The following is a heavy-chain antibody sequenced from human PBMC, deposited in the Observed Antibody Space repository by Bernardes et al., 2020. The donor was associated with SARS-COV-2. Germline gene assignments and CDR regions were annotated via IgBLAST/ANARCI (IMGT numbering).Heavy chain of an antibody. V-gene: IGHV3-66*02. J-gene: IGHJ4*02. CDR3: ARVDGLHRHFEH. CDR2: IFSGGIT. Sequence: GGSLRLSCAASGFSVYSSYMSWVRQAPGKGLEWLSVIFSGGITYYADSVKGRFTISRDSSKNTLFLQMNSLRPEDTAVYHCARVDGLHRHFEHWGQGTLVAVSS. D-gene: IGHD4-4*01. CDR1: GFSVYSSY.